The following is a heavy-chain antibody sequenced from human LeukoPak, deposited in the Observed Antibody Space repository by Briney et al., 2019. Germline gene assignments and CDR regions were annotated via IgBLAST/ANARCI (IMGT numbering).Heavy chain of an antibody. D-gene: IGHD3-10*01. Sequence: GGSLRLSCAASGFTFSTFSMNWIRQAPGKGLEWISDRSNDIIRYADSVKGRFIISRDNAKNSLYLQMNSLRAEDTAVYYCARDLSWSFDYWGQGTLVTVSS. CDR2: RSNDII. V-gene: IGHV3-48*01. CDR3: ARDLSWSFDY. J-gene: IGHJ4*02. CDR1: GFTFSTFS.